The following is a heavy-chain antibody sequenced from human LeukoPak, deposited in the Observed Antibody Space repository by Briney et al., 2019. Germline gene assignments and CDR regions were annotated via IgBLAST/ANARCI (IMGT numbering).Heavy chain of an antibody. CDR1: GYTFTSYD. V-gene: IGHV1-8*01. J-gene: IGHJ5*02. CDR3: AILGSFGEWEYNWFDP. D-gene: IGHD3-10*01. Sequence: ASVKVSCKASGYTFTSYDINWVRQATGQGLEWMGWMNPNSGNTGYAQKFQGRVTMTRNTSISTAYTELSSLRSEDTAVYYCAILGSFGEWEYNWFDPWGQGTLVTVSS. CDR2: MNPNSGNT.